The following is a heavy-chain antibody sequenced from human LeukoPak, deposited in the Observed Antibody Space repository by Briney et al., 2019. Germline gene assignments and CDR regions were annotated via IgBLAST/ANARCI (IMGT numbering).Heavy chain of an antibody. CDR1: GYIFTIYG. Sequence: ASVKVSCKASGYIFTIYGIGWVRQAPGQGLEWMGWISAYNGNTNYAQNLQDRVTMTTDTSTSTAYMELRSLRSDDTAVYYCVRDPGNTGYDSFDSWGQGTLVTVSP. J-gene: IGHJ4*02. CDR3: VRDPGNTGYDSFDS. D-gene: IGHD5-12*01. CDR2: ISAYNGNT. V-gene: IGHV1-18*04.